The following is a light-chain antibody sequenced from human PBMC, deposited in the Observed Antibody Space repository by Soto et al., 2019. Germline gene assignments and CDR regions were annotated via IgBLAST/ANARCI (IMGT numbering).Light chain of an antibody. Sequence: DIVMTQSPDSLAVSLGERATINCKSSQSALYSSNNKNYLAWYQQKPGQPPKLLIYWASTRESGVPDRFSGSGSGTDFTLTISSLQAEDVAVYYCQQYYSTLTFGQGTKLEIK. CDR3: QQYYSTLT. CDR2: WAS. J-gene: IGKJ2*01. CDR1: QSALYSSNNKNY. V-gene: IGKV4-1*01.